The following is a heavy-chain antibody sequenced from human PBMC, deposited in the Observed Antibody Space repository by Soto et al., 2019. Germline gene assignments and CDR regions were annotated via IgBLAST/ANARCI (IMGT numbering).Heavy chain of an antibody. CDR2: IIPILGIA. Sequence: QVQLVQSGAEVKKPGSSVKVSCKASGGTFSSYTISWVRQAPGQGLEWMGRIIPILGIANYAQKFQGRVTITADKSTSTAYMELSSLRSEDTAVYYCARHGGSSSGDFDYWGQGTLVTVSS. CDR3: ARHGGSSSGDFDY. J-gene: IGHJ4*02. V-gene: IGHV1-69*02. D-gene: IGHD2-15*01. CDR1: GGTFSSYT.